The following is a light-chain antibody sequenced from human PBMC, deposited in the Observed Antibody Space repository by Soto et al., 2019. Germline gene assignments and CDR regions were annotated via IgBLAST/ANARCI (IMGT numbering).Light chain of an antibody. V-gene: IGKV1-5*03. J-gene: IGKJ1*01. CDR1: QNINTW. CDR3: QQYNSYWT. CDR2: KAS. Sequence: DIQMTQSPSTLSASVGDRVTITCRASQNINTWLAWYQQKPGKAPNLLICKASTLESGVPSRFNGSGSGTEFTLTISSLQPADFATYYCQQYNSYWTFGPGTKVDIK.